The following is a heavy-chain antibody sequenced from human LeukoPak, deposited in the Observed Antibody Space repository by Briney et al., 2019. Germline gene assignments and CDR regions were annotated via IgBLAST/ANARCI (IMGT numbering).Heavy chain of an antibody. CDR1: AFTFSDHS. V-gene: IGHV3-30-3*01. D-gene: IGHD3-22*01. CDR2: IAYDSSNT. J-gene: IGHJ4*02. Sequence: GGSLRLSCAASAFTFSDHSMHWVRQAPGKGLEWVSSIAYDSSNTFYADSVKGRFTISRDNSKNTLYLQMNSLRAEDTAVYYCALGGLYYDSSGPGYWGQGTLVTVSS. CDR3: ALGGLYYDSSGPGY.